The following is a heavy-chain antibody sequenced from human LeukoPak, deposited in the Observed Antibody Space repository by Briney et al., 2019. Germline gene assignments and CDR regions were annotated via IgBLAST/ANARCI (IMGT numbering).Heavy chain of an antibody. J-gene: IGHJ5*02. CDR2: IYYSGST. CDR3: ARPWFGDPNWFDP. V-gene: IGHV4-39*01. Sequence: PSETLCLTCTVSGGSISSSSYYWGWIRQPPGKGVEWIGSIYYSGSTYYNPSLKSRVTISVDTSKNQFSLKLSSVTAADTAVYYCARPWFGDPNWFDPWGQGTLVAVSS. D-gene: IGHD3-10*01. CDR1: GGSISSSSYY.